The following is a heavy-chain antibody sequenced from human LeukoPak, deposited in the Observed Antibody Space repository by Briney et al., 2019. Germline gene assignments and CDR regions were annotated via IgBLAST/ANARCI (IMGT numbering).Heavy chain of an antibody. D-gene: IGHD6-19*01. V-gene: IGHV1-8*03. CDR1: GYTFTSYE. Sequence: GASVKVSCKASGYTFTSYEINWVRQATGQELEWMGWMNPNSGNTGYAQKFQGRVTITRNTSISTAYMELSSLRSEDTAVYYCARDQSDIAVAGTGYYFDYWGQGTLVTVSS. CDR2: MNPNSGNT. CDR3: ARDQSDIAVAGTGYYFDY. J-gene: IGHJ4*02.